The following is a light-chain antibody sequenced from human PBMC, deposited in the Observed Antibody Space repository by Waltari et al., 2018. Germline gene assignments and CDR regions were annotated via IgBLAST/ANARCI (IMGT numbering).Light chain of an antibody. V-gene: IGLV4-69*01. CDR3: QTWGAGIRV. CDR1: SGHSNYA. Sequence: QLVLTQSPSASASLGASVKLTCTLSSGHSNYAIAWHQQQAEKGPRYLMKINRDGSHNKGDGIPDRFSGSTSGAGRYLTISSLQSEDEADYYCQTWGAGIRVFGTGTKVTVL. J-gene: IGLJ1*01. CDR2: INRDGSH.